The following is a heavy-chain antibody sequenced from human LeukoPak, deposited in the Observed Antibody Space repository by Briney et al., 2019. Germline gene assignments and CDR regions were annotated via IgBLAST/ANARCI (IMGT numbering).Heavy chain of an antibody. Sequence: GGSLRLSCAASGFTVSSNYMSWVRQAPGKGLEWVSVIYSGGSTYYADSVKGRFTISRDNSKSTLYIQMDSLRAEDTAVYYCARAKPKNMVRGLIMRRESRYYFDYWGQGTLVTVSS. CDR3: ARAKPKNMVRGLIMRRESRYYFDY. CDR2: IYSGGST. V-gene: IGHV3-53*01. J-gene: IGHJ4*02. D-gene: IGHD3-10*01. CDR1: GFTVSSNY.